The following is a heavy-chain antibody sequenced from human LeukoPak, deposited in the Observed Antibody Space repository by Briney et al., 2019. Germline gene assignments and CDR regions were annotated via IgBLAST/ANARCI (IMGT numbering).Heavy chain of an antibody. CDR3: ARARGRWLQSDAFDI. CDR2: ISAYNGNT. V-gene: IGHV1-18*04. CDR1: GYTFTGYY. Sequence: VASVKVSCKASGYTFTGYYMHWVRQAPGQGLEWMGWISAYNGNTNYAQNLQGRITMTTDTSTTTAYMELRSLRSDDTAVYYCARARGRWLQSDAFDIWGQGTMVTVSS. J-gene: IGHJ3*02. D-gene: IGHD3-16*01.